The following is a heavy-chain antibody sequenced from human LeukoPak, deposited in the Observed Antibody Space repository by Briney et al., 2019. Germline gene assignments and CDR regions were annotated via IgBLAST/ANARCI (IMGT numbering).Heavy chain of an antibody. J-gene: IGHJ3*02. D-gene: IGHD3-9*01. CDR2: INPNSGGT. CDR3: ARTPTYYDILTGYYPSDAFDI. CDR1: GYTFTGYY. Sequence: ASVKVSCKASGYTFTGYYMHWVRQAPGQGLEWMGWINPNSGGTNYAQKFQGRVTMTRDTSISAAYMELSRLRSDDTAVYYCARTPTYYDILTGYYPSDAFDIWGQGTMVTVSS. V-gene: IGHV1-2*02.